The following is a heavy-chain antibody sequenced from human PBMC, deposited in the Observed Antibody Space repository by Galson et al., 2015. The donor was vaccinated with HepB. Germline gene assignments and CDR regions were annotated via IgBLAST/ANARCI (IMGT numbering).Heavy chain of an antibody. J-gene: IGHJ5*02. Sequence: SVKVSCKASGYTFTSYDINWVRQATGQGLEWMGWMNPNSGNTGYAQKFQGRVTMTRNTSISTAYMELSSLRSEDTAVYYCARATGDDYGEANWFDPWGQGTLVTVSS. D-gene: IGHD4-17*01. V-gene: IGHV1-8*01. CDR3: ARATGDDYGEANWFDP. CDR2: MNPNSGNT. CDR1: GYTFTSYD.